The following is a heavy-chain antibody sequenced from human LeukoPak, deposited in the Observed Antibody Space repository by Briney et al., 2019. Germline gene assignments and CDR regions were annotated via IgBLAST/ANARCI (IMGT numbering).Heavy chain of an antibody. CDR2: TNHSGST. CDR1: GFTFSSYS. J-gene: IGHJ4*02. D-gene: IGHD5-24*01. CDR3: ARGRTLMARFDY. V-gene: IGHV4-34*01. Sequence: GSLRLSCAASGFTFSSYSMNWVRQPPGKGLEWIGETNHSGSTNYNPSLKSRVAISVDTSKNQFSLKLSSVTAADTAVYYCARGRTLMARFDYWGQGTLVTVSS.